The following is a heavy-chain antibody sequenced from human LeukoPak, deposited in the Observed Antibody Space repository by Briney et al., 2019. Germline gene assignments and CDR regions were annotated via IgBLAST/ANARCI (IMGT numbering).Heavy chain of an antibody. CDR3: ARAWAWAIDY. D-gene: IGHD3-16*01. J-gene: IGHJ4*02. Sequence: GGSLRLSCAASGFTFSGYWMQWVRQAPGRGLVWLSRINEAGSITTYADSVKGRFTISRDNAKNTLYLQMNSLRDEDTAVYYCARAWAWAIDYWGQGTLVTVSS. CDR1: GFTFSGYW. CDR2: INEAGSIT. V-gene: IGHV3-74*01.